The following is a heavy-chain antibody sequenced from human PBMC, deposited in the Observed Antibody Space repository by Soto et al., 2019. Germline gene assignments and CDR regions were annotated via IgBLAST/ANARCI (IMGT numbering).Heavy chain of an antibody. J-gene: IGHJ6*02. CDR2: IYYSGST. Sequence: PSETLSLTCTVSGGSISSYYRSWIRQPPGKGLEWIGYIYYSGSTNYNPSLKSRVTISVDTSKNQFSLKLSSVTAADTAVYYCAREMATPYYYYGMDVWGQGTTVTVSS. CDR1: GGSISSYY. V-gene: IGHV4-59*12. CDR3: AREMATPYYYYGMDV. D-gene: IGHD5-12*01.